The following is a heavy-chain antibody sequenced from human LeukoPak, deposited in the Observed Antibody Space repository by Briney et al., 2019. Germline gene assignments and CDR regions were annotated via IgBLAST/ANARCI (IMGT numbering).Heavy chain of an antibody. CDR1: GGSLSSSSYY. V-gene: IGHV4-39*07. D-gene: IGHD3-10*01. CDR3: ARRRFGELGFDY. J-gene: IGHJ4*02. CDR2: IYYSRST. Sequence: PSETLSLTCTVSGGSLSSSSYYWGWIRQRPGKGLEWIGCIYYSRSTYYNPSLKSRVTISVDTSKKQSSLQLSSVTAADTAVYYCARRRFGELGFDYWGQGTLVTVSS.